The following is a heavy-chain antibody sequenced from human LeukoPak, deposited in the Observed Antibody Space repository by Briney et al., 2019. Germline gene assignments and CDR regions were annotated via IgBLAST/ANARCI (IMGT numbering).Heavy chain of an antibody. J-gene: IGHJ4*02. CDR2: INWNGGST. CDR1: GFTFDDYG. CDR3: AKLAKFFYGSETFYFFEH. V-gene: IGHV3-20*04. Sequence: EGSLRLSCAASGFTFDDYGMSWVRQAPGKGLEWVSGINWNGGSTGYADSVKGRFIISRDYGKNSLYLQMNSLRGEDTAVYYCAKLAKFFYGSETFYFFEHWGQGTPVTASS. D-gene: IGHD3-10*01.